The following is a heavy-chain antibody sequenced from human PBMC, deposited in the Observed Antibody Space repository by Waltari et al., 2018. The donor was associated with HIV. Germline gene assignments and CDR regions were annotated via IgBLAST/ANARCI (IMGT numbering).Heavy chain of an antibody. CDR2: IYYSGST. J-gene: IGHJ4*02. CDR3: ARVSYGSGGLDY. CDR1: AGSITSSSYY. Sequence: QLQLQESGPGLVKPSETLSLTCTVSAGSITSSSYYWGWLRQPPGKGLEWIGSIYYSGSTYYNPSLKSRVTISVDTSKNQFSLKLSSVTAADTAVYYCARVSYGSGGLDYWGQGTLVTVSS. D-gene: IGHD3-10*01. V-gene: IGHV4-39*07.